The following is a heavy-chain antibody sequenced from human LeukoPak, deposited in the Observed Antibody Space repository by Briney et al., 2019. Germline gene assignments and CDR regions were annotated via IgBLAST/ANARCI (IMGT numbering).Heavy chain of an antibody. CDR2: INPNSGGT. CDR1: GYTFTGYY. V-gene: IGHV1-2*02. J-gene: IGHJ4*02. CDR3: ARDSVPAAKAPPDY. Sequence: ASVKVSCKASGYTFTGYYMHWVRQAPGQGLEWMGWINPNSGGTNYARKFQGRVTMTRDTSISTAYMELSRLRSDDTAVYYCARDSVPAAKAPPDYWGQGTLVTVSS. D-gene: IGHD2-2*01.